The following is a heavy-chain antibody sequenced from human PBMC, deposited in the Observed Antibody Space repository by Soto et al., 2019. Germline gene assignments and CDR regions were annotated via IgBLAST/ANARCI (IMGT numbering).Heavy chain of an antibody. CDR2: IWYDGSNK. CDR3: AREGEETKPYYYDSSGKPPSGFDY. V-gene: IGHV3-33*01. Sequence: GGSLRLSCAASGFTFSSYGMHWVRQAPGKGLEWVAVIWYDGSNKYYADSVKGRFTISRDNSKNTLYLQMNSLRAEDTAVYYCAREGEETKPYYYDSSGKPPSGFDYWGQGTLVTVSS. CDR1: GFTFSSYG. J-gene: IGHJ4*02. D-gene: IGHD3-22*01.